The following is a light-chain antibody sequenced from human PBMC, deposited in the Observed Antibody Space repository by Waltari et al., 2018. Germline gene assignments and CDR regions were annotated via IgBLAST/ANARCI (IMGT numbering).Light chain of an antibody. CDR2: KSS. J-gene: IGKJ2*03. CDR1: QEISNN. V-gene: IGKV1-9*01. Sequence: DIQLTQSPSSMSASVGDRVTITCQANQEISNNLAWYQQKPGKVPKLLIYKSSTLQSGVPSRFSGSASGTDFTLTISSLQPEDFATYYCQHGFGSPYSFGQGTKVEIK. CDR3: QHGFGSPYS.